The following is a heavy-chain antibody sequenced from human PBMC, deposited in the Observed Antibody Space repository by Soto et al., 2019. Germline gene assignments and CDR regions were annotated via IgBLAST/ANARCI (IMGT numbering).Heavy chain of an antibody. V-gene: IGHV4-39*01. Sequence: TLSLTCTVSGGSISSSIYYWGWIRQPPGKGLEWIGSFYYSGSPYYNPSLKSRVTISVDTSKNQFSLKLSSVTAADTAVYYCARSEFDGLFPLNYWGQGTLVTVSS. CDR2: FYYSGSP. D-gene: IGHD3-10*01. CDR3: ARSEFDGLFPLNY. J-gene: IGHJ4*02. CDR1: GGSISSSIYY.